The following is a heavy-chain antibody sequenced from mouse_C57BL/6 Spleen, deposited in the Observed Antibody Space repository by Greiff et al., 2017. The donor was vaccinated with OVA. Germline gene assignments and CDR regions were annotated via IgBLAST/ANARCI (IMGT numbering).Heavy chain of an antibody. Sequence: EVHLVESGGDLVKPGGSLKLSCAASGFTFSSYGMSWVRQTPDKRLEWVATISSGGSYTYYPDSVKGRFTISRDNAKNTLYLQMSSLKSEDTAMYYCARRVGNYDYFDYWGQGTTLTVSS. CDR2: ISSGGSYT. CDR3: ARRVGNYDYFDY. D-gene: IGHD1-1*01. V-gene: IGHV5-6*01. J-gene: IGHJ2*01. CDR1: GFTFSSYG.